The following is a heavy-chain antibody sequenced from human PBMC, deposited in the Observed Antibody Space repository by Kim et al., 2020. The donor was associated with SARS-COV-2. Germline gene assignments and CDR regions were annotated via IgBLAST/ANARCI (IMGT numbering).Heavy chain of an antibody. CDR3: ARGSSARSGYCFDY. J-gene: IGHJ4*02. CDR2: INHSGRT. D-gene: IGHD3-22*01. Sequence: SETLSLTCAVYGGSFSGYYWSWIRQPPGKGLEWMGEINHSGRTNSNPSLKSRVTISVDTSKNQFSLKLSSVTAADTAVYYCARGSSARSGYCFDYWGQGTLVTVSS. V-gene: IGHV4-34*01. CDR1: GGSFSGYY.